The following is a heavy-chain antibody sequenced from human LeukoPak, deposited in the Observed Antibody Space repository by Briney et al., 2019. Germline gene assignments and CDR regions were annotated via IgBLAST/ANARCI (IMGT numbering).Heavy chain of an antibody. CDR1: GFTFSSFA. CDR2: ISDNSGNT. J-gene: IGHJ4*02. CDR3: ARGPSGYHNT. D-gene: IGHD5-12*01. V-gene: IGHV3-23*01. Sequence: GGSLRLSCAASGFTFSSFAMSWVRQAPGQGLESVASISDNSGNTYYADSVKGRFTISRDNSENTLYLQMNSLRAEDTAVYYCARGPSGYHNTGGQGTLVTVSS.